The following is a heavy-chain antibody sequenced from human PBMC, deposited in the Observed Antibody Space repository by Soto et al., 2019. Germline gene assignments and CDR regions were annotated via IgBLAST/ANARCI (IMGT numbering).Heavy chain of an antibody. CDR3: ARAFDSLGPTAD. D-gene: IGHD3-9*01. V-gene: IGHV3-74*01. J-gene: IGHJ4*02. CDR1: GFTFSHYW. CDR2: ISSDGSYA. Sequence: EVQLVESGGGLVQPGGSLRLSCAASGFTFSHYWMYWVRQAPGKGLVCVSRISSDGSYASYADSVKGRFTISRDSAKSTLYLQMNSLRAEDTGVYYGARAFDSLGPTADWGQGTLVTVSS.